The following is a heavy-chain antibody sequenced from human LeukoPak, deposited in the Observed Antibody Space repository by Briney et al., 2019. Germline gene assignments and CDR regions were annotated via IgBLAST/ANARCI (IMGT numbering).Heavy chain of an antibody. D-gene: IGHD3-16*02. J-gene: IGHJ4*02. V-gene: IGHV1-8*01. CDR2: MNPNSGNT. CDR3: ARGLRLGELSFDY. CDR1: GYTFTSYD. Sequence: ASVKVSCKASGYTFTSYDINWVRQATGQGLEWMGWMNPNSGNTGYAQNVQGRVTMTRNTSISTAYMELSSLRSEDTAVYYCARGLRLGELSFDYWGQGTLVTVSS.